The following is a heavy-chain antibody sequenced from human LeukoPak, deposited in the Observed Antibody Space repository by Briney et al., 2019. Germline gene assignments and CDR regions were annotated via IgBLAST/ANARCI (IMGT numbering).Heavy chain of an antibody. J-gene: IGHJ4*02. D-gene: IGHD3-3*01. CDR3: ARRLSGYFYFDY. CDR2: FYYSGST. CDR1: GDSISSYY. V-gene: IGHV4-59*08. Sequence: PSETLSLTCTVSGDSISSYYWSWIRQPPGKGLEWIGHFYYSGSTKYNPSLKSRVTISVDTSKNQFSLKLYSVTATDTAVYYCARRLSGYFYFDYWGQGALVTVSS.